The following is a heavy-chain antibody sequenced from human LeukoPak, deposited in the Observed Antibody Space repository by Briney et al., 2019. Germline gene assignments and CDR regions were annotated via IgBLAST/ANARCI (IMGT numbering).Heavy chain of an antibody. CDR2: INHSGST. CDR1: GGSFSGYY. V-gene: IGHV4-34*01. Sequence: PSGTLSLTCAVYGGSFSGYYWTWIRQPPGKGLEWIGEINHSGSTNYNPSLKSRVTISVDTSKNQFSLKLSSVTAADTAVYYCARGLPPLRRDGYNDWFDPWGQGTLVTVSS. J-gene: IGHJ5*02. D-gene: IGHD5-24*01. CDR3: ARGLPPLRRDGYNDWFDP.